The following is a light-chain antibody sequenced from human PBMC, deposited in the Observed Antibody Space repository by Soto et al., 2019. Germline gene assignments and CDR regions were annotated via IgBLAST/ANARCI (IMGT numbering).Light chain of an antibody. CDR2: GAS. CDR3: QQYDSLPLT. CDR1: QSVSSSY. J-gene: IGKJ4*01. V-gene: IGKV3-20*01. Sequence: EIVLTQSPGTLSLSPGERATLSCRTSQSVSSSYLAWYQQKTGQAHRLLIYGASSRDTGIADRFSGSGSGTDFTLTISRLEPEDFAVYYCQQYDSLPLTFGGGTKV.